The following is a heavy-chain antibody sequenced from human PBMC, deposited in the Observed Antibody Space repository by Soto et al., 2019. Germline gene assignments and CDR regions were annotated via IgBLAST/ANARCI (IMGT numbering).Heavy chain of an antibody. Sequence: SETLSLTCTVSGFYISSGDYYWSWIRQPPGKGLEWIGYIYYSGSTNYNPSLKSRVTISVDTSKNQFSLKLTSVTAADTAVYYCARDKITGLFDYWGQGTLVTVSS. D-gene: IGHD2-8*02. V-gene: IGHV4-30-4*01. CDR3: ARDKITGLFDY. CDR2: IYYSGST. J-gene: IGHJ4*02. CDR1: GFYISSGDYY.